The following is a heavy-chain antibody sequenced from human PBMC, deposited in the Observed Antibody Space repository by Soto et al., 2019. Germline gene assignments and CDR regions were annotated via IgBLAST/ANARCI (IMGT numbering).Heavy chain of an antibody. J-gene: IGHJ5*02. CDR1: GYTFTNYG. CDR3: ARDEGFLRS. CDR2: ISGYDGHT. V-gene: IGHV1-18*01. Sequence: QVQLVQSGPEVKKPGASVKVSCKTSGYTFTNYGMAWVRQAPRQGLEWMGWISGYDGHTNYAQKFQGRVTMTTDTSTKTAYMEMRSLRPDDAAVYYCARDEGFLRSWGQGTHVAVSS. D-gene: IGHD3-3*01.